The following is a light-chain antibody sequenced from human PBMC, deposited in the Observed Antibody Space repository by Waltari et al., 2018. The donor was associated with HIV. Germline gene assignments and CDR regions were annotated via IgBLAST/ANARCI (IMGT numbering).Light chain of an antibody. CDR2: AAS. CDR1: QGISNH. V-gene: IGKV1-27*01. J-gene: IGKJ1*01. CDR3: QKYNSAPWT. Sequence: DIQMTQSPSSLSVSVGDRVTITCRASQGISNHLAWYQQKPGKVPKLLIYAASTLQSGVSSRFSGSGSGTDFTLTISSLQPEDVATYYCQKYNSAPWTFGQGTKVEIK.